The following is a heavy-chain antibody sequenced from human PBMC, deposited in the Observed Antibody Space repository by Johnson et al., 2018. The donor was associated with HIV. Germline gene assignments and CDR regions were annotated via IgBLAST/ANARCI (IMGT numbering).Heavy chain of an antibody. V-gene: IGHV3-30-3*01. D-gene: IGHD6-13*01. J-gene: IGHJ3*02. Sequence: QVQLVESGGGMVQPGGSLRLSCAASAFTFSSYAMHWVRQAPGKGLEWVALISYDGSNKYYADSVKGRFTISRDNSKNTLYLQMNSLRALDTALYYCVRRPFGAAPGADAFDIWGQGTLVTVSS. CDR3: VRRPFGAAPGADAFDI. CDR1: AFTFSSYA. CDR2: ISYDGSNK.